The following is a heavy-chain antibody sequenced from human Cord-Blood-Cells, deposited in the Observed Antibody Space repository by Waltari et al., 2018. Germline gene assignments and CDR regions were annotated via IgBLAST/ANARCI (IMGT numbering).Heavy chain of an antibody. CDR1: GFTFSSYA. CDR2: ISYDGSNK. D-gene: IGHD3-3*01. J-gene: IGHJ4*02. CDR3: ARDPGYDFWSGYPDY. Sequence: QVQLLESGGGVVQPGSSLRLSCAASGFTFSSYAVHWVRKAPCKGLEWVAVISYDGSNKYYAEAVKGRFTISRDKSKNTLYLQMDSLRAEDTAVYECARDPGYDFWSGYPDYWGQGTLVTVSS. V-gene: IGHV3-30-3*01.